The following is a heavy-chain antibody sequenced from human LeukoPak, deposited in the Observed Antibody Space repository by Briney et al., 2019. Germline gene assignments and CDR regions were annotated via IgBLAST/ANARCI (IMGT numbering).Heavy chain of an antibody. J-gene: IGHJ4*02. CDR2: ISSSSSII. V-gene: IGHV3-11*04. CDR3: ARLGDFYYDSSGYYRD. Sequence: GGSLRLSCAASGFIFSDYYMSWIRQAPGKGLEWVSYISSSSSIIYYADSVKGRFTISRDNSKNTLYLQMNSLRAEDTAVYYCARLGDFYYDSSGYYRDWGQGTLVTVSS. D-gene: IGHD3-22*01. CDR1: GFIFSDYY.